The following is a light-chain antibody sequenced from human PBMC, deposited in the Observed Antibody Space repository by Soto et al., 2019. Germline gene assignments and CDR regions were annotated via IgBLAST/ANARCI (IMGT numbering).Light chain of an antibody. CDR3: QQYNNWPPPIT. V-gene: IGKV3-15*01. CDR1: QSVSSN. J-gene: IGKJ5*01. CDR2: GAS. Sequence: EVVLTQSPATLSLSPGERATLSCRASQSVSSNLAWYQQKPGQAPRLLIYGASTRATGIPARFSGSGSGTEFTLTISSLQSEDFAVYYCQQYNNWPPPITFGQGTQLEIK.